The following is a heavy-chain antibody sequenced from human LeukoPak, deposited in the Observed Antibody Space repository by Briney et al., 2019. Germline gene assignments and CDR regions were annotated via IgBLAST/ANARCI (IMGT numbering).Heavy chain of an antibody. CDR1: GGSFSGYY. J-gene: IGHJ3*02. CDR2: INHSGST. D-gene: IGHD2-21*02. V-gene: IGHV4-34*01. Sequence: SETLSLTCAVYGGSFSGYYWSWIRQPPGKGLEWIGEINHSGSTNYNPSLKSRVTISVDTSKNQFSLKLSSVTAADTAVYYCARALGVVVTRGAFDIWGQGTMVTVSS. CDR3: ARALGVVVTRGAFDI.